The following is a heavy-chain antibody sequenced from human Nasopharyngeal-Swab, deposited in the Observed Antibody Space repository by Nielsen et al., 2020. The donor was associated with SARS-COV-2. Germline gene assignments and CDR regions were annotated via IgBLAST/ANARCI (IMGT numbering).Heavy chain of an antibody. Sequence: ASVKVSCKVSGYTLTDLSMHWVRQAPGKGLEWMGGFDPEDGETIYAQKFQGRVTMTEDTSTDTAYMELSSLRSEDTAVYYCATDPAIFGVVNFDYWGQGTLVTVSS. CDR3: ATDPAIFGVVNFDY. CDR1: GYTLTDLS. CDR2: FDPEDGET. D-gene: IGHD3-3*01. J-gene: IGHJ4*02. V-gene: IGHV1-24*01.